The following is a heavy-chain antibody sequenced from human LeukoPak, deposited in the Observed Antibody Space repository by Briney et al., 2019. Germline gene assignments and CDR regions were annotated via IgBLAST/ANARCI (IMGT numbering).Heavy chain of an antibody. CDR2: ISSSSSYI. CDR3: ARDPVAGLGAFDI. V-gene: IGHV3-21*01. Sequence: GGSLRLSCAASGFTFSRYWMTWVRQAPGKGLEWVSSISSSSSYIYYADSVKGRFTISRDNAKNSLYLQMNSLRAEDTAVYYCARDPVAGLGAFDIWGQGTMVTVSS. J-gene: IGHJ3*02. CDR1: GFTFSRYW. D-gene: IGHD6-19*01.